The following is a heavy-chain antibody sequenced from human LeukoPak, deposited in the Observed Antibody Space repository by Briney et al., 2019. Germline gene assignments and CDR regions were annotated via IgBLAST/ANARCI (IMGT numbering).Heavy chain of an antibody. CDR3: ARDWPEDIVVVPAASFDY. J-gene: IGHJ4*02. CDR1: GFTFSSYS. Sequence: GESLRLSCAASGFTFSSYSMNWVRQAPGKGLEWVSSISSSSSYIYYADSVKGRFTISRDNAKNSLYLQMNSLRAEDTAVYYCARDWPEDIVVVPAASFDYWGQGTLVTVSS. D-gene: IGHD2-2*01. CDR2: ISSSSSYI. V-gene: IGHV3-21*01.